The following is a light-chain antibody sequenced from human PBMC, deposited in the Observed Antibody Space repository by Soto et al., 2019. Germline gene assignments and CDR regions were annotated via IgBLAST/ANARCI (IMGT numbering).Light chain of an antibody. CDR2: DAS. Sequence: EIVLTQSPGTLSLSPGERATLSCRASQSVSSYLAWYQQKPGQAPRLLIYDASNRATGIPVRFSGSGSGTDFTLTISSLEPEDFAVYYCQQRSNWPPVFGGGTKV. J-gene: IGKJ4*01. CDR3: QQRSNWPPV. V-gene: IGKV3-11*01. CDR1: QSVSSY.